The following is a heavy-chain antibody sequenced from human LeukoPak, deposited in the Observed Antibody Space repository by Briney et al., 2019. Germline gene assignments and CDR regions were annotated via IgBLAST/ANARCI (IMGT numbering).Heavy chain of an antibody. D-gene: IGHD1-26*01. CDR3: AKSGSYYYYYYGMDV. J-gene: IGHJ6*02. Sequence: GRSLRLSCAASGFTFSSYSMNWVRQAPGKGLEWVSSISSSSSYIYYADSVKGRFTISRDNSKNTLYLQMNSLRAEDTAVYYCAKSGSYYYYYYGMDVWGQGTTVTVSS. CDR1: GFTFSSYS. V-gene: IGHV3-21*04. CDR2: ISSSSSYI.